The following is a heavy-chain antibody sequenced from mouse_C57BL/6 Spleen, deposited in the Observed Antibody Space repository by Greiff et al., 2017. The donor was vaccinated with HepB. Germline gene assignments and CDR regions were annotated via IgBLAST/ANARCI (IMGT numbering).Heavy chain of an antibody. Sequence: VQLQQSGAELVRPGTSVKVSCKASGYAFTNYLIEWVKQRPGQGLEWIGVINPGSGGTNYNEKFKGKATLTADKSSSTAYMQLSSLTSEDSAVYFCARRDYYGSSSYAMDYWGQGTSVTVSS. J-gene: IGHJ4*01. CDR3: ARRDYYGSSSYAMDY. CDR2: INPGSGGT. V-gene: IGHV1-54*01. D-gene: IGHD1-1*01. CDR1: GYAFTNYL.